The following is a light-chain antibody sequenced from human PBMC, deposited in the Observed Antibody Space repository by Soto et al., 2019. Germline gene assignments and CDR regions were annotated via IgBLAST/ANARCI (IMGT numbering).Light chain of an antibody. CDR3: QSYDSSLSGPWV. V-gene: IGLV1-40*01. J-gene: IGLJ3*02. CDR1: SSNIGAGYD. CDR2: GNS. Sequence: QSALTQPPSVSGAPGQRVTISCTGSSSNIGAGYDVHWYQLLPGTAPKLLIYGNSNRPSGVPDRFSGSKSGTSASLAITGIQAEDEADYYCQSYDSSLSGPWVFGGGTKVTVL.